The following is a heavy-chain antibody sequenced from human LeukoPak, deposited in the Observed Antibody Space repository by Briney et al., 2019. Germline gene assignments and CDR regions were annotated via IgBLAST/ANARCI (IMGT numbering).Heavy chain of an antibody. CDR1: GGSISSGSYY. CDR3: ARGRSRIVGATPKFDY. CDR2: IYTSGST. Sequence: PSETLSLTCTVSGGSISSGSYYWSWIRQPAGKGLEWIGRIYTSGSTNYNPSLKSRVTISVDTSKNQFSLKLSSVTAADTAVYYCARGRSRIVGATPKFDYWGQGTLVTVSS. D-gene: IGHD1-26*01. V-gene: IGHV4-61*02. J-gene: IGHJ4*02.